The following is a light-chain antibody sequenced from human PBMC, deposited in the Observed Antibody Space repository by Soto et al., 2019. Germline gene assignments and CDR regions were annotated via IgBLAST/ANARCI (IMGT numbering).Light chain of an antibody. Sequence: DIQMTQSPSLLSASVGDRVTITCRASQSLSSRLAWYQQKPGKAPKLLIYKASSLESGVPSRFSGSGSGTEFTLTISSLQPDDFATYYCQHYNSYSEAFGQGTKVELK. J-gene: IGKJ1*01. CDR2: KAS. CDR3: QHYNSYSEA. CDR1: QSLSSR. V-gene: IGKV1-5*03.